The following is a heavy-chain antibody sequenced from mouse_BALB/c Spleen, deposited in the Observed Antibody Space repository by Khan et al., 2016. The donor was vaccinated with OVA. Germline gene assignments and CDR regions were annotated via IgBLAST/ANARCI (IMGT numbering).Heavy chain of an antibody. D-gene: IGHD1-1*01. CDR1: GYIFTSYM. V-gene: IGHV1-4*01. CDR3: TRGGYGSFGY. J-gene: IGHJ3*01. Sequence: VQLQQSGAELARPGASVKMSCEASGYIFTSYMMHWVKQRPGQGLEWIGDINPSSGYNNYNQKFKDKATLTADKSSSTAYMQLSSLTSEDSAGYYCTRGGYGSFGYWGQGTLVTVSA. CDR2: INPSSGYN.